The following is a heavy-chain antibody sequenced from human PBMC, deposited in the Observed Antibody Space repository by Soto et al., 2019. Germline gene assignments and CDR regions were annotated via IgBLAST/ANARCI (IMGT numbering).Heavy chain of an antibody. J-gene: IGHJ5*02. CDR1: GYTFTGYY. CDR3: VGGVLSGSYYNWFDP. D-gene: IGHD1-26*01. V-gene: IGHV1-2*02. CDR2: INPNSGGT. Sequence: GASVKVSCKASGYTFTGYYMHWVRQAPGQGLEWMGWINPNSGGTDYAQKFQGRVTMTRDTSISTAYMELSRLRSDDTAVYYCVGGVLSGSYYNWFDPWGQGTPVTVSS.